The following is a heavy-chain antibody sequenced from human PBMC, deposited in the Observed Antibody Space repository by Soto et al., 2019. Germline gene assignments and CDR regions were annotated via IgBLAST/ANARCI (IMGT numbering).Heavy chain of an antibody. CDR3: ERDGGVYDYSPFDY. D-gene: IGHD4-4*01. CDR2: IIPIFGTA. Sequence: QVQLVQSGAEVKKPGSSVKVSCKASGGTFSSYAISWVRQAPGQGLEWMGGIIPIFGTANYAQKFQGRVTITADESTRTAYMELRSLRSEATAVYYCERDGGVYDYSPFDYWGQGTLVTVSS. CDR1: GGTFSSYA. J-gene: IGHJ4*02. V-gene: IGHV1-69*12.